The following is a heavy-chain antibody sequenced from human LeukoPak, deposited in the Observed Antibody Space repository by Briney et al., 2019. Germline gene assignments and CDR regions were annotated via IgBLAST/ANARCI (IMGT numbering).Heavy chain of an antibody. J-gene: IGHJ4*02. Sequence: ASVKVSCKASGGTFSSYAISWVRQAPGQGLEWMGWISAYNGDTNYAQKLQGRVTMTTDTSTSTAYMELRSLRSDDTAVYYCARPYFWSGSYYFDYWGQGTLVTVSS. V-gene: IGHV1-18*01. CDR2: ISAYNGDT. CDR3: ARPYFWSGSYYFDY. D-gene: IGHD3-3*01. CDR1: GGTFSSYA.